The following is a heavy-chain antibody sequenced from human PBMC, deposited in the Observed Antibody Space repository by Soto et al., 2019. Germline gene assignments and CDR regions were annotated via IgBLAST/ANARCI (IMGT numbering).Heavy chain of an antibody. D-gene: IGHD2-2*01. CDR1: GGTFSSYA. CDR2: IIPIFGTA. V-gene: IGHV1-69*13. J-gene: IGHJ3*02. Sequence: GASVKVSCKASGGTFSSYAISWVRQAPGQGLEWMGGIIPIFGTANYAQKFQGRVTITADESTSTAYMELSSLRSEDTAVYYCARSPHCSSTSCPGSDAFDIWGQGTMVTVSS. CDR3: ARSPHCSSTSCPGSDAFDI.